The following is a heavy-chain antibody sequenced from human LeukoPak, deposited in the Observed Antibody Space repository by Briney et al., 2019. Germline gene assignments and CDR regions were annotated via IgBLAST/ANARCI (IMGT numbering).Heavy chain of an antibody. CDR2: INPNSGGT. D-gene: IGHD6-13*01. CDR1: GDTFTGYY. CDR3: AREEGSSLAYLDY. J-gene: IGHJ4*02. Sequence: ASVKVSCKASGDTFTGYYMHWVRQAPGQGLEWMGWINPNSGGTNYAQKFQGWVTMTRDTSISTAYMELSRLRSDDTAVYYCAREEGSSLAYLDYWGQGTLVTVSS. V-gene: IGHV1-2*04.